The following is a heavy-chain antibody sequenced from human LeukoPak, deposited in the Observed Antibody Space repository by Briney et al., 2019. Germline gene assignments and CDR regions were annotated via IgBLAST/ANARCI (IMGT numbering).Heavy chain of an antibody. J-gene: IGHJ6*03. CDR3: AILSWSYYYYYMDV. D-gene: IGHD3-3*01. V-gene: IGHV1-69*02. CDR2: IIPILGIA. CDR1: GGTFSSYT. Sequence: SVKVSCKASGGTFSSYTISWVRQAPGQGLEWMGRIIPILGIANYAQKFQGRVTITADKSTSTAYMELSRLRSDDTAVYYCAILSWSYYYYYMDVWGKGTTVTVSS.